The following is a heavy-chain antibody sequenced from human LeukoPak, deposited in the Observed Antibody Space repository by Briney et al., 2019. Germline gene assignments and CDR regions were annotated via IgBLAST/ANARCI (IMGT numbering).Heavy chain of an antibody. CDR1: GYTFTGYY. Sequence: GASVKVSCKASGYTFTGYYMHWVRQAPGQGLEWMGRINPNSGGTNYAQKFQGRVTMTRDTSISTACMELSRLRSDDTAVYYCASPLTYYYDSSGYSSDYWGQGTLVTVSS. CDR3: ASPLTYYYDSSGYSSDY. D-gene: IGHD3-22*01. V-gene: IGHV1-2*06. CDR2: INPNSGGT. J-gene: IGHJ4*02.